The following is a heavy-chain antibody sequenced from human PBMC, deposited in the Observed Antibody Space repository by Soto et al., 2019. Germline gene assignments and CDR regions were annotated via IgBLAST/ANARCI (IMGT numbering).Heavy chain of an antibody. J-gene: IGHJ4*02. D-gene: IGHD2-15*01. CDR1: GGSISSGDYY. Sequence: QVQLQESGPGLVKPSQTLSLTCTVSGGSISSGDYYWSWIRQPPGKGLEWIGYIYYSGSTYYNPSLKSGVTISIDTSKNQFSLKLSSVTAADTAVYYCARVADCSGGRCYFSVDYWGQGTLVTVSS. CDR2: IYYSGST. V-gene: IGHV4-30-4*01. CDR3: ARVADCSGGRCYFSVDY.